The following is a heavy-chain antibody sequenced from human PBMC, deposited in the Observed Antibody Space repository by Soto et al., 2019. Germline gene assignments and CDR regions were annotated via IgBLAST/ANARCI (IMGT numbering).Heavy chain of an antibody. J-gene: IGHJ6*02. CDR1: GYTFTSYG. V-gene: IGHV1-18*04. CDR3: AVSRGITGTTRVQPLLKRSYGMDV. CDR2: ISAYNGNT. Sequence: ASVKVSCKASGYTFTSYGISWVRQAPGQGLEWMGWISAYNGNTNYAQKLQGRVTMTTDTSTSTAYMELRSLRSDDTAVYYCAVSRGITGTTRVQPLLKRSYGMDVWGQGTTVTVSS. D-gene: IGHD1-7*01.